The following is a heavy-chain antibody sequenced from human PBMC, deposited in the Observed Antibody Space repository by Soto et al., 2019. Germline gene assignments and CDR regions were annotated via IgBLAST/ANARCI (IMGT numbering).Heavy chain of an antibody. CDR1: GGTFSSYA. D-gene: IGHD5-12*01. Sequence: QVQLVQSGAEVKKPGSSVNVSCKASGGTFSSYAISWVRQAPGQGREWMGGILPIFGTANYAQKFQGRVTITADESTSTAYRELSSLRSEDTAVYYCARDGGDGYNLGGYWGQGTLVTVSS. J-gene: IGHJ4*02. CDR3: ARDGGDGYNLGGY. CDR2: ILPIFGTA. V-gene: IGHV1-69*01.